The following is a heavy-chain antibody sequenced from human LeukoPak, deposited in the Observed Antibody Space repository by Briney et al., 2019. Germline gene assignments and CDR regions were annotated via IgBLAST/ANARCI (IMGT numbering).Heavy chain of an antibody. CDR2: IDYSGST. V-gene: IGHV4-59*01. CDR3: ARVLRGYSYGYVLSLNTGWFDP. J-gene: IGHJ5*02. CDR1: GGSISSYY. D-gene: IGHD5-18*01. Sequence: SETLSLTCIVSGGSISSYYWSWIRQPPGKGLEWIGYIDYSGSTNYNPSLKSRVTISVDTSKNQFSLKLSSVTAADTAVYYCARVLRGYSYGYVLSLNTGWFDPWGQGTLVTVSS.